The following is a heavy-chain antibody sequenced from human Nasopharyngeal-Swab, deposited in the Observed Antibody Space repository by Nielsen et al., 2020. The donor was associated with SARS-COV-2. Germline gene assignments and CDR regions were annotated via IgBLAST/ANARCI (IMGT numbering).Heavy chain of an antibody. CDR3: ARDPGGGSFYFDY. CDR2: INHSGST. J-gene: IGHJ4*02. Sequence: RQATGKGLEWIGEINHSGSTNYNPSLKSRVTISVDTSKNQFSLKLSSVTAEEKEGDYCARDPGGGSFYFDYWGQGTLVTVSS. V-gene: IGHV4-34*01. D-gene: IGHD2-8*02.